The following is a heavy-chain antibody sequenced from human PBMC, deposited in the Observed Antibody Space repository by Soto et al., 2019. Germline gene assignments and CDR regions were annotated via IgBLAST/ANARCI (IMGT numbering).Heavy chain of an antibody. CDR1: GYTFTSYK. CDR3: AKDNTGWSFDY. D-gene: IGHD6-19*01. V-gene: IGHV1-46*01. Sequence: QVQLVQSGAEVKKPGASVKVSCKASGYTFTSYKMHWVRQAPGQGLEWMGMISPRGDFTSHAQKFQGRLTMTRDTSTNTVYMQLSSLRSEDTAVYYCAKDNTGWSFDYWGQGTLVTVSS. CDR2: ISPRGDFT. J-gene: IGHJ4*02.